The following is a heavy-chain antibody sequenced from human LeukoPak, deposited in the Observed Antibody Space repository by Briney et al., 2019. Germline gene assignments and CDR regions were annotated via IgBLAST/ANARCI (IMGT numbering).Heavy chain of an antibody. D-gene: IGHD3-22*01. V-gene: IGHV1-46*01. CDR3: AKDDYYDTSGYRD. J-gene: IGHJ4*02. CDR1: GYTFTSYY. Sequence: ASVKVSCKASGYTFTSYYMHWVRQAPGQGLEWMGIINPSGVSTTYAQKFQGRVTMTRDTSTSTVYMELSSLRAEDTAVYYCAKDDYYDTSGYRDWGQGTLVTVSS. CDR2: INPSGVST.